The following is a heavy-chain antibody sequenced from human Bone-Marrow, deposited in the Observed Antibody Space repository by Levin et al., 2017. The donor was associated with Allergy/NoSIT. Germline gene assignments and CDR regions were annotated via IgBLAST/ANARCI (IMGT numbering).Heavy chain of an antibody. Sequence: GESLKISCAASGFTFSDYYMSWIRQAPGKGLEWVSYISSSGSTIYYADSVKGRFTISRDNAKNSLYLQMNSLRAEDTAVYYCARSYYDFWSGYNDAFDIWGQGTMVTVSS. CDR1: GFTFSDYY. CDR3: ARSYYDFWSGYNDAFDI. J-gene: IGHJ3*02. D-gene: IGHD3-3*01. V-gene: IGHV3-11*01. CDR2: ISSSGSTI.